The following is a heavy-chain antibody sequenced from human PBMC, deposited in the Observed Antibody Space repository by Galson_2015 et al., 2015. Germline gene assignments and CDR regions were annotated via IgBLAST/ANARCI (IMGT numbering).Heavy chain of an antibody. CDR3: ARSFEVGTRKGYDSLDV. CDR2: IYSGGST. V-gene: IGHV3-53*01. D-gene: IGHD1-26*01. CDR1: GFNVNSNY. Sequence: SLRLSCAASGFNVNSNYMNWVRQAPGKGLEWVSVIYSGGSTYYADSVLGRFIISRDTSKNTIYLQMNSLRAEDTAVYFCARSFEVGTRKGYDSLDVWGQGTMVTVSS. J-gene: IGHJ3*01.